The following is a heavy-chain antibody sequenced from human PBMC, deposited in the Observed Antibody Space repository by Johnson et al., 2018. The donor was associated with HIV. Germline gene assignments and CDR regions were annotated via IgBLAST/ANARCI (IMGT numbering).Heavy chain of an antibody. CDR1: GFTFSTYA. V-gene: IGHV3-30-3*01. CDR3: ARDSTPWGGDHVGYAFDI. J-gene: IGHJ3*02. D-gene: IGHD4-17*01. Sequence: QVQLVESGGGVVQPGRSLRLSCAASGFTFSTYAMHWVRQAPGKGLEWVTVISDDGSNKYYADSVKGRFTISRDNSKNSLYLQMNSLRAEDTAVYYCARDSTPWGGDHVGYAFDIWGRGTMVTVSS. CDR2: ISDDGSNK.